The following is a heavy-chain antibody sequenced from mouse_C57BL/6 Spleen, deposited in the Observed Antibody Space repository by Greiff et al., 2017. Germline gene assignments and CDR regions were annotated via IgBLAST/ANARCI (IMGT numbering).Heavy chain of an antibody. CDR3: ARDYYGRLDY. V-gene: IGHV1-77*01. Sequence: VQLQQSGAELLKPGASVKISCKASGYTFPDYYLNGVKQRPGQGLEWMGKFGPGSGSPYYNEKFKGKATLTADKSSSTAYMQLSSLTSEDSAVYFCARDYYGRLDYWGQGTSVTVSS. D-gene: IGHD1-1*01. J-gene: IGHJ4*01. CDR2: FGPGSGSP. CDR1: GYTFPDYY.